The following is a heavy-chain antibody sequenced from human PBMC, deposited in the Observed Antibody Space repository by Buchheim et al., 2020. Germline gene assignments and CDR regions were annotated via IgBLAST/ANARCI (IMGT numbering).Heavy chain of an antibody. CDR1: GGSFSGYY. CDR2: INHSGST. D-gene: IGHD4-17*01. CDR3: ARATVTTSWYYYYGMDV. Sequence: QVQLQQWGAGLLKPSETLSLTCAVYGGSFSGYYWSWIRQPPGKGLEWIGEINHSGSTNYNPSLKSRVTISVETSKNQFSRKLSSVTAADTAVYYCARATVTTSWYYYYGMDVWGQGTT. J-gene: IGHJ6*02. V-gene: IGHV4-34*01.